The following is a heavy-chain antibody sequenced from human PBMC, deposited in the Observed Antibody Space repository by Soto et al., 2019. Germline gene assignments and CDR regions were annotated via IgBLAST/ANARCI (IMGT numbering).Heavy chain of an antibody. V-gene: IGHV3-64*01. D-gene: IGHD6-6*01. Sequence: PGGSLRLSCAASGFNFGGHYMSWIRQAPGKGLEYVSGISSNGVGTYYANSVQGRFTISRDNSKNTVYLQMGSLRPEDMAVYYCARRARPDFSYMDVWGKGTTVTVSS. CDR3: ARRARPDFSYMDV. CDR2: ISSNGVGT. J-gene: IGHJ6*03. CDR1: GFNFGGHY.